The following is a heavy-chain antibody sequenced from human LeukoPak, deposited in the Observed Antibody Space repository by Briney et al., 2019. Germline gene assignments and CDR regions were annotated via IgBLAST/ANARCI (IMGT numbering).Heavy chain of an antibody. D-gene: IGHD3-16*01. Sequence: GGSLRPSCAASGFTFTAYAMSWFRQTPEKGLEWVANIHDDGIVTHYVDSVKGRFIISRDNARNSVNLQLNSLRVEDTALYYCARGRGWVDHWGQGTLVTVSS. CDR1: GFTFTAYA. V-gene: IGHV3-7*01. CDR2: IHDDGIVT. CDR3: ARGRGWVDH. J-gene: IGHJ4*02.